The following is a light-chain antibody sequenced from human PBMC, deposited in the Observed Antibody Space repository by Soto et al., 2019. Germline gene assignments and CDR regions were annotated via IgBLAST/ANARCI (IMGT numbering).Light chain of an antibody. CDR1: SSDVGGYRF. CDR3: SSYTSSSTHVV. Sequence: QSALTQPASVSGSPGQSITISCTGTSSDVGGYRFVSWYQHHPGEAPKLMIYEVSNRPSGVSSRFSGSKSGNTASLTISGLQAEDETDYYCSSYTSSSTHVVFGGGTKLTVL. J-gene: IGLJ2*01. V-gene: IGLV2-14*01. CDR2: EVS.